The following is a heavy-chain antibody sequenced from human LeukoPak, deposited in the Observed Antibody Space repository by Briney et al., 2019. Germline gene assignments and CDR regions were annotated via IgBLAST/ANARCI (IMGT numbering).Heavy chain of an antibody. J-gene: IGHJ1*01. CDR2: ISGSGGST. D-gene: IGHD7-27*01. CDR1: GFTFSSYA. Sequence: GGSLRLSCAASGFTFSSYAMSWVRQTPGKGLEWVSAISGSGGSTYYADSVKGRFTISRDNSKNTLYLQMNSLRAEDTAVYYCAKMDGSWGEYFQHWGQGTLVTVSS. V-gene: IGHV3-23*01. CDR3: AKMDGSWGEYFQH.